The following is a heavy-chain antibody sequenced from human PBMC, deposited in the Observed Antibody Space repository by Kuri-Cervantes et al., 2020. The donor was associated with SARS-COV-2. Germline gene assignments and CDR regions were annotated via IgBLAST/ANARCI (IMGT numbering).Heavy chain of an antibody. V-gene: IGHV3-30*04. CDR1: GFTFSSYA. D-gene: IGHD6-19*01. J-gene: IGHJ4*03. CDR3: AREAKYSSGGYVNYGYDF. Sequence: GESLKISCAASGFTFSSYAMHWVRQAPGKGLEWVAVISYDGSNKYYADSVKGRFTISRDNSKNTLSLQMNSLRAEDTAVYYCAREAKYSSGGYVNYGYDFWGQGTLVTVSS. CDR2: ISYDGSNK.